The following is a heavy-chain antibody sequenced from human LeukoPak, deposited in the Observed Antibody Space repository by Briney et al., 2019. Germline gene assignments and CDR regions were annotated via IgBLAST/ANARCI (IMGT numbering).Heavy chain of an antibody. CDR3: ARRVPSQVITDYFDY. CDR2: IDSSTRTI. CDR1: GFTFSTYS. Sequence: GGSLRLSCAASGFTFSTYSMNWVRQAPGKGLEWVSFIDSSTRTIFYADSVKGRFTISRDNAKNSLFLQMNSLRAEDTAVYYCARRVPSQVITDYFDYWGQGALVTVSS. J-gene: IGHJ4*02. D-gene: IGHD3-16*01. V-gene: IGHV3-48*04.